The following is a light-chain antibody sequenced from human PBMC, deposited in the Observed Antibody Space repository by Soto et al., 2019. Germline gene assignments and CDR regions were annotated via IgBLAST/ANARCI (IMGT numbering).Light chain of an antibody. CDR3: AAWDDSLSGRV. Sequence: QSVLTQPPSASGTPGQRVTISCSGSSSNIGSNYVYWYQQLPGTAPKLLIYRNNQRPSGVPDRFSGSKSGTSASLAISGRRSEDEADYYCAAWDDSLSGRVFGGGTKVTVL. CDR2: RNN. J-gene: IGLJ3*02. V-gene: IGLV1-47*01. CDR1: SSNIGSNY.